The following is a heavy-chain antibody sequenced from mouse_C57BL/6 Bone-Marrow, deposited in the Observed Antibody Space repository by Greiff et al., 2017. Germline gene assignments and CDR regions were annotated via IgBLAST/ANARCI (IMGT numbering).Heavy chain of an antibody. Sequence: DVHLVESGGGLVKPGGSLKLSCAASGFTFSDYGMHWVRQAPEKWLEWVAYISSGSSTIYYADTVKGRFTISRDNAKNTLFLQMTSLRSEDTAMYYCARRLLLFDYWGQGTTLTVSS. V-gene: IGHV5-17*01. J-gene: IGHJ2*01. CDR3: ARRLLLFDY. CDR1: GFTFSDYG. D-gene: IGHD2-3*01. CDR2: ISSGSSTI.